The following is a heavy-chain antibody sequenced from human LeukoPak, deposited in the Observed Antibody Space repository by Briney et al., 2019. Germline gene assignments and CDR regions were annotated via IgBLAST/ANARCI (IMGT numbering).Heavy chain of an antibody. Sequence: GGSLRLSCAASGFDFEDYAIHWVRQVPGKGLVWVSRINSDGSSTSYADSVKGRFTISRDNAKNTLYLQMNSLRAGDTAVYYCARVGSGSGSYFDYWGQGTLVTVSS. CDR2: INSDGSST. CDR3: ARVGSGSGSYFDY. J-gene: IGHJ4*02. V-gene: IGHV3-74*01. CDR1: GFDFEDYA. D-gene: IGHD3-10*01.